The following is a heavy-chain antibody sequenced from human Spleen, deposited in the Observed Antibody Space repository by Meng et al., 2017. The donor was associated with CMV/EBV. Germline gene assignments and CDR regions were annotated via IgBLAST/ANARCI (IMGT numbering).Heavy chain of an antibody. V-gene: IGHV3-23*03. CDR1: GFSFSHSA. CDR2: IYSGGLP. Sequence: GGSLRLSCAASGFSFSHSAMTWVRQAPGKGLEWVSTIYSGGLPYYADSVKGRFTISRDNSRNTLHLQMNSLRAEDTALYYCAKVNGDYDDAFDIWGQGTKVTVSS. J-gene: IGHJ3*02. D-gene: IGHD4-17*01. CDR3: AKVNGDYDDAFDI.